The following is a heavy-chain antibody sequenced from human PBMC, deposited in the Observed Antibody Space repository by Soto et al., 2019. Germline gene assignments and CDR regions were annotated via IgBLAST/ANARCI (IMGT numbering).Heavy chain of an antibody. CDR3: ARAHAPTLPFDS. CDR2: IFHSGNA. J-gene: IGHJ4*01. CDR1: GGSIRNVY. D-gene: IGHD2-15*01. V-gene: IGHV4-59*01. Sequence: LSLTCSVSGGSIRNVYWSWIRQSPGKRLEWIGFIFHSGNAKYNPSLKSRVTMSIDTSRNQISLSLDSVTAADTAIYFCARAHAPTLPFDSWGQGTLVTVSS.